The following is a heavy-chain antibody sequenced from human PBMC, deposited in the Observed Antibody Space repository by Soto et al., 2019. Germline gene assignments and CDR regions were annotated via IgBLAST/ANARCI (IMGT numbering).Heavy chain of an antibody. CDR1: GFTFSDYY. D-gene: IGHD6-6*01. J-gene: IGHJ4*02. Sequence: QVQLVESGGGLVNPGGSLRLSCAASGFTFSDYYMSWIRQAPGKGLEWVSYVSTTSSTIYYADSVKGRFTISRDNAKNSLYLHMNSLRAEDTAVYYCSREGSSSHVFDYWGQGTLVTVSS. CDR3: SREGSSSHVFDY. V-gene: IGHV3-11*01. CDR2: VSTTSSTI.